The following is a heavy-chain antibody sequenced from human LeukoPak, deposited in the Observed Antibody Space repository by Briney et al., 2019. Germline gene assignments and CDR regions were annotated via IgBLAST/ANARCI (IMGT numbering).Heavy chain of an antibody. CDR3: AREYPLFHYFDY. Sequence: GGSLRLSCAAPGFTVSSNYMSWVRQDPGKGLEWVSVIYSGGSTYYADSVKGRFTISRDNSKNTLYLQMNSLRAEDTAVYYCAREYPLFHYFDYWGQGTLVTVSS. CDR2: IYSGGST. J-gene: IGHJ4*02. CDR1: GFTVSSNY. V-gene: IGHV3-53*01. D-gene: IGHD2-2*01.